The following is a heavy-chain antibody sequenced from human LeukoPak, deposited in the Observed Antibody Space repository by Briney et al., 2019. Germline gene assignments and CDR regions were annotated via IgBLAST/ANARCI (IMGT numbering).Heavy chain of an antibody. CDR3: AKVGAYYYDSREENWFDP. V-gene: IGHV3-30*02. CDR2: IRYDGSNK. D-gene: IGHD3-22*01. CDR1: GFTFSSYG. Sequence: PGGSLRLSCAASGFTFSSYGMHWVRQAPGKGLEWVAFIRYDGSNKYYADSVKGRFTISRDNPKNTLYLQMNSLRAEDTAVYYCAKVGAYYYDSREENWFDPWGQGTLVTVAS. J-gene: IGHJ5*02.